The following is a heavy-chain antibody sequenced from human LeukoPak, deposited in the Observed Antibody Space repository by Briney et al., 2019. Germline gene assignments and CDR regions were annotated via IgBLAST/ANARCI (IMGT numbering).Heavy chain of an antibody. Sequence: ASVKVSCKASGYTFTGYYMHWVRQASGQGLEWMGWINPNSGGTNYAQKFQGRVTMTRDTSISTAYMELSRLRSDDTAVYYCAREWVQLDAFDIWGQGTMVTVSS. CDR1: GYTFTGYY. V-gene: IGHV1-2*02. J-gene: IGHJ3*02. CDR2: INPNSGGT. CDR3: AREWVQLDAFDI. D-gene: IGHD5-18*01.